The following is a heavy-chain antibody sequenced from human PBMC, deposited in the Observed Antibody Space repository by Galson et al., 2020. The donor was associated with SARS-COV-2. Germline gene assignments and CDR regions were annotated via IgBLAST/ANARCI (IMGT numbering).Heavy chain of an antibody. Sequence: GESLKISCAASGFTFSSYAMHWVRQAPGKGLEWVAVISYDGSNKYYADSVKGRFTISRDNSKNTLYLQMNSLRAEDTAVYYCARDIVVVVAATTGGGPVDYWGQGTLVTVSS. D-gene: IGHD2-15*01. CDR2: ISYDGSNK. CDR3: ARDIVVVVAATTGGGPVDY. V-gene: IGHV3-30*04. CDR1: GFTFSSYA. J-gene: IGHJ4*02.